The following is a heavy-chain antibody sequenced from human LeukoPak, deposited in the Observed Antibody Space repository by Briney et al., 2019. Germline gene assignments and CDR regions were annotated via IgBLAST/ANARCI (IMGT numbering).Heavy chain of an antibody. V-gene: IGHV1-69*06. CDR1: GYTFTSYA. J-gene: IGHJ6*03. D-gene: IGHD1-26*01. CDR3: ARAIRGSKIASRYFLYYMDV. CDR2: IIPIFGTA. Sequence: ASVKVSCKASGYTFTSYAISWVRQAPGQGLEWMGGIIPIFGTANYAQRFQGRVTITADKSTSTAYMELSSLRSEDTAVYFCARAIRGSKIASRYFLYYMDVWGKGTTLTVSS.